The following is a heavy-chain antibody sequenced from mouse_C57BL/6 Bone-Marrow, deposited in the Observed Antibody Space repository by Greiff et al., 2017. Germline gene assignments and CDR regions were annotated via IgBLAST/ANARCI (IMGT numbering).Heavy chain of an antibody. CDR1: GFSLTSYG. CDR3: ARNRYDYPIYAMDY. J-gene: IGHJ4*01. V-gene: IGHV2-2*01. Sequence: VKLVESGPGLVQPSQSLSITCTVSGFSLTSYGVHWVRQSPGKGLEWLGVIWSGGSTDYNAAFISRLSISKDNSKSQVFFKMNSLQADDTAIYYCARNRYDYPIYAMDYWGQGTSVTVSS. D-gene: IGHD2-4*01. CDR2: IWSGGST.